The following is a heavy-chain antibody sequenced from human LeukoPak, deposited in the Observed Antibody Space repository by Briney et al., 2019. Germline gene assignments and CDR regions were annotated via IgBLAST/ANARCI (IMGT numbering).Heavy chain of an antibody. D-gene: IGHD2-2*01. CDR1: GFTFSSYV. J-gene: IGHJ5*02. CDR2: ISGGGGST. Sequence: PGGSLRLSRAASGFTFSSYVMNWVRQAPGKGLEWVSVISGGGGSTYYADSVKGRFTISRDNSKNTLFLQMNSLRAEDTAVYYCAKGGYCSSTSCYVGWFDPWGQGTLVTVSS. V-gene: IGHV3-23*01. CDR3: AKGGYCSSTSCYVGWFDP.